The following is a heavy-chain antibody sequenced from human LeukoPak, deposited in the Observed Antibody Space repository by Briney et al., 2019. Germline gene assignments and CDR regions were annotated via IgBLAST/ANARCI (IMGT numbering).Heavy chain of an antibody. Sequence: SETLSLTCAVYGGSFSGYYWSWIRQPPGKGLEWIGEINHSGSTNYNPSLKSRVTMSVDTSKNQFSLKLSSVTAADTAVYYCARGAPKPFDYWGQGTLATVSS. V-gene: IGHV4-34*01. J-gene: IGHJ4*02. CDR2: INHSGST. CDR1: GGSFSGYY. CDR3: ARGAPKPFDY.